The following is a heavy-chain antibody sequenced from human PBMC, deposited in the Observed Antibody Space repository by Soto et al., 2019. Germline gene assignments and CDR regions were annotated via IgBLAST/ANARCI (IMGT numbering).Heavy chain of an antibody. D-gene: IGHD2-8*02. Sequence: QVQLEQSGAEVKRPGSSVKVSCKHSGGNFNTYPISWVRQAPGHRLEWMGKIIPIFGTPDYAQKFQGRVTINADEVTTTVYMVLRSLTSEDSGVYYCERDSRFCGSTGRKLGNEFVIWGQGTMVTVSS. CDR2: IIPIFGTP. V-gene: IGHV1-69*19. CDR3: ERDSRFCGSTGRKLGNEFVI. CDR1: GGNFNTYP. J-gene: IGHJ4*02.